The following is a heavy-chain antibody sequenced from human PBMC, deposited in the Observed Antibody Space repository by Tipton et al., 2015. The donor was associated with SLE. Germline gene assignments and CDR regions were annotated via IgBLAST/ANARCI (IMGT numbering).Heavy chain of an antibody. V-gene: IGHV4-34*10. D-gene: IGHD3-10*01. CDR1: GGSFSDYY. CDR3: ARKTMVRGEPGWFDP. J-gene: IGHJ5*02. Sequence: PGLVKPSETLSLTCAVYGGSFSDYYWSWIRQPPGKGLEWIGYISHGGRTYYNPSLKNRITMSVDRSNNQFSLNLTSVTAADTAVYYCARKTMVRGEPGWFDPWGQGTLVIVSS. CDR2: ISHGGRT.